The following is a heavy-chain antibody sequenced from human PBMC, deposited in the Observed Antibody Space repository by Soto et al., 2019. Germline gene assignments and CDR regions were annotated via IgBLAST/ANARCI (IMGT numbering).Heavy chain of an antibody. D-gene: IGHD6-6*01. J-gene: IGHJ4*02. Sequence: SQTLSLTCAISGDSVSSNSAAWNWIRQSPSRGLEWLGRTYYRSKWYNDYAASVKSRININPDTSKNQFSLQLNSVTPEDTAVYYCASYSSSVAGSTPEYYFDYWGQGTLVTVSS. CDR1: GDSVSSNSAA. V-gene: IGHV6-1*01. CDR2: TYYRSKWYN. CDR3: ASYSSSVAGSTPEYYFDY.